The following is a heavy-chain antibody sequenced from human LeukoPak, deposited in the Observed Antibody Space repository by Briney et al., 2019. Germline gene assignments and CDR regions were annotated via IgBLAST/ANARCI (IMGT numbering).Heavy chain of an antibody. D-gene: IGHD1-26*01. CDR1: GYSISSGYY. J-gene: IGHJ4*02. CDR3: ARGVVGATLDY. CDR2: IYHSGST. Sequence: PSETLSLTCTVSGYSISSGYYWGWIRRPPGKGLEWIGSIYHSGSTYYNPSLKSRVTISVDTSKNQFSLKLSSVTAADTAVYYCARGVVGATLDYWGQGTLVTVSS. V-gene: IGHV4-38-2*02.